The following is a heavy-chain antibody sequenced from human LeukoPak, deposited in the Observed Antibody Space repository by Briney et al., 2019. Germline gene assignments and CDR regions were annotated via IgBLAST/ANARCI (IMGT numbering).Heavy chain of an antibody. J-gene: IGHJ4*02. CDR2: ISSSSSYI. D-gene: IGHD6-6*01. Sequence: PGGSLRLSCAASGFTFSSYSMNWVRQAPGKGLEWVSSISSSSSYIYYADSVKGRFAISRDNAKNSLYLQMNSLRAEDTAVYYCARDVVPKGFPHYLDYWGQGTLVTVSS. V-gene: IGHV3-21*01. CDR1: GFTFSSYS. CDR3: ARDVVPKGFPHYLDY.